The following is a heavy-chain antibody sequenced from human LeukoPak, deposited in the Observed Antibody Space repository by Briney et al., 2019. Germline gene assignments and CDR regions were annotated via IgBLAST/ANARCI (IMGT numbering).Heavy chain of an antibody. J-gene: IGHJ4*02. D-gene: IGHD5-12*01. CDR1: GFSFNSYS. CDR2: ISSGSRTI. V-gene: IGHV3-48*02. Sequence: PGGSLRLSCAASGFSFNSYSMNWVRQAPGKGLEWVSYISSGSRTIYYADSVKGRFTISRDNAENSLYLQMNSLRDEDTAVYYCARDRGTGYSGYDYSDHWGQGTLVTVSS. CDR3: ARDRGTGYSGYDYSDH.